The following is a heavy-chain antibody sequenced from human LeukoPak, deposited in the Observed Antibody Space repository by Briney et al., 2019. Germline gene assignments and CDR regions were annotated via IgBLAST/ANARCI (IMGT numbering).Heavy chain of an antibody. V-gene: IGHV3-30*18. Sequence: GGSLRLSCAASGFTFSRFGMHWVRQAPGKALEWVALISYTGSSIYYADSVKGRFTISRDNSKNPLYLQMNSLGDEDTAVYYCAKDGTSKYYYDRPRWAHCDLWGRGTLVTVSS. D-gene: IGHD3-22*01. CDR3: AKDGTSKYYYDRPRWAHCDL. CDR2: ISYTGSSI. CDR1: GFTFSRFG. J-gene: IGHJ2*01.